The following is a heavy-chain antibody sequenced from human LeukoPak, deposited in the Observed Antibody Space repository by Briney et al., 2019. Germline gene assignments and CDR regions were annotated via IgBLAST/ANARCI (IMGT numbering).Heavy chain of an antibody. Sequence: SETLSLTCTVSGYSISSGYYWGWIRQPPGKGLEWIGSIYHSGSTYYNPSLKSRVTISVDTSKNQFSLKLSSVTAADTAVYYCARGPLSGGYDPCFDYWGQGTLVTVSS. CDR1: GYSISSGYY. CDR3: ARGPLSGGYDPCFDY. D-gene: IGHD5-12*01. V-gene: IGHV4-38-2*02. J-gene: IGHJ4*02. CDR2: IYHSGST.